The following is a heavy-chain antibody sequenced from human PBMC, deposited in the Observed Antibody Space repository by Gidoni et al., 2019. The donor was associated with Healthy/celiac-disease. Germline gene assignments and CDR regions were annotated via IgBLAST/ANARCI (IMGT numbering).Heavy chain of an antibody. Sequence: QLQLQESGPGLVKPSETLSLTCTVSGGSISSSSYYWCWIRPPPGKGLEWIGSIYYSGSTYYNPSLKSRVTISVDTSKNQFSLKLSSVTAADTAVYYCARRYSSGWTPFDYWGQGTLVTVSS. CDR2: IYYSGST. D-gene: IGHD6-19*01. J-gene: IGHJ4*02. V-gene: IGHV4-39*01. CDR3: ARRYSSGWTPFDY. CDR1: GGSISSSSYY.